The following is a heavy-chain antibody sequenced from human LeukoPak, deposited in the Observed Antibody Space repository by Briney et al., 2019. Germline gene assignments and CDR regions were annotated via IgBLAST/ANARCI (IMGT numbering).Heavy chain of an antibody. CDR2: MYYSGST. CDR3: ARDGAVDILTGYGAFDI. D-gene: IGHD3-9*01. CDR1: GGSISSSSYY. Sequence: PSETLSLTCTVSGGSISSSSYYWGWIRQPPGKGLEWIGSMYYSGSTYYNPSLKSRVTISVDTSKNQFSLKLNSVSAADTAVYYCARDGAVDILTGYGAFDIWGQGTMVTVSS. J-gene: IGHJ3*02. V-gene: IGHV4-39*07.